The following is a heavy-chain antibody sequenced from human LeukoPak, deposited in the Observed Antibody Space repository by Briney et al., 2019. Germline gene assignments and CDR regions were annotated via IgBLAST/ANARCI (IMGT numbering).Heavy chain of an antibody. CDR2: IYYSGST. CDR3: ARDSRSSWFDY. J-gene: IGHJ4*02. CDR1: GGSISNYY. V-gene: IGHV4-59*12. D-gene: IGHD6-13*01. Sequence: PSETLSLTCTVSGGSISNYYWSWIRQPPGKGLEWIGYIYYSGSTNYNPSLKSRVAISVDTSKNQFSLKLSSVTAADTAVYYCARDSRSSWFDYWGQGTLVTVSS.